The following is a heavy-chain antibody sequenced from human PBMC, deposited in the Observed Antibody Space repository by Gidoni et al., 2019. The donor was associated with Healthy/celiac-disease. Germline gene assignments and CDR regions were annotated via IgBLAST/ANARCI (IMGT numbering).Heavy chain of an antibody. J-gene: IGHJ6*02. D-gene: IGHD2-2*01. CDR2: ISGSGGST. CDR1: GFTFSSYA. V-gene: IGHV3-23*01. CDR3: AKDPSIKPAAYYYYYGMDV. Sequence: EVQLLESGGGLVQPGGSLRLSCAASGFTFSSYAMSWVRQAPGKGLEWVSAISGSGGSTYYADSVKGRFTISRDNSKNTLYLQMNSLRAEDTAVYYCAKDPSIKPAAYYYYYGMDVWGQGTTVTVSS.